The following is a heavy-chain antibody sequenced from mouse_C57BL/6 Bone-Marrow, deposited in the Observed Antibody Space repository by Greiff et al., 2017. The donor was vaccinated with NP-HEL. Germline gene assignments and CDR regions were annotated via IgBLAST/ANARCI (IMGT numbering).Heavy chain of an antibody. J-gene: IGHJ1*03. CDR2: INPSSGYT. CDR3: APYGSSLYWYFDV. V-gene: IGHV1-7*01. CDR1: GYTFTSYW. D-gene: IGHD1-1*01. Sequence: QVQLKQSGAELAKPGASVKLSCKASGYTFTSYWMHWVKQRPGQGLEWIGYINPSSGYTKYNQKFKDKATLTADKSSSTAYMQLSSLTYEDSAVYYCAPYGSSLYWYFDVWGTGTTVTVSS.